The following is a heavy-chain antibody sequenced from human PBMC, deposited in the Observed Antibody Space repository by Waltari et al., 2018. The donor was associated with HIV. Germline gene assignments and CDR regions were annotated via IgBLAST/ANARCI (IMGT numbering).Heavy chain of an antibody. CDR3: ARRGDRSNSAPADY. CDR1: GGTFSGYG. CDR2: SNPTFGTP. Sequence: QVQLVQSGAEVTRPGSSVKVSCKASGGTFSGYGFNWVRQAPGQGLVWMGGSNPTFGTPNDAQKVQGRVTITADEFTSTAYMELSSLRSDDTAIYYCARRGDRSNSAPADYWGQGTLVTVSS. J-gene: IGHJ4*02. V-gene: IGHV1-69*01. D-gene: IGHD2-21*02.